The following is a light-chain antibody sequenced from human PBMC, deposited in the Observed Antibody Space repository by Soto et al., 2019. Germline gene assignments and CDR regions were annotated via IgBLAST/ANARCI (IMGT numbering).Light chain of an antibody. CDR2: GAS. J-gene: IGKJ1*01. CDR3: QQYSRYWT. V-gene: IGKV1-5*01. Sequence: DIPMTQSPSTLSAFVGDRVTITCRASQNIATWLAWYQQKPGKAPNLLIHGASSLQSGVPSRFSGSGSGTEFTLTINTLQPDDVATYYCQQYSRYWTFGQGTKVEIK. CDR1: QNIATW.